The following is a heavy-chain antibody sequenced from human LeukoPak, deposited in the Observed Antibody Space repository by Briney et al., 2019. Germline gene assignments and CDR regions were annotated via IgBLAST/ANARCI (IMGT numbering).Heavy chain of an antibody. CDR3: ARARRYSSRHDASDI. D-gene: IGHD6-13*01. CDR2: VYYTGTT. V-gene: IGHV4-59*01. Sequence: SETLSLTCTVSGGSISSYYWSWIRQPPGKGVEWVGSVYYTGTTTYNPSLKSRVTISVDTSKDQFSLKLSSVTAADTALYYCARARRYSSRHDASDIWGQGTMVTVSS. CDR1: GGSISSYY. J-gene: IGHJ3*02.